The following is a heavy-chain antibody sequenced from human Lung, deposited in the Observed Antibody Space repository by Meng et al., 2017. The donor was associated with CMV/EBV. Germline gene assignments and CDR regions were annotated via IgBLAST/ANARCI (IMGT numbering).Heavy chain of an antibody. D-gene: IGHD5-24*01. V-gene: IGHV5-51*01. CDR1: GYRFTNYC. CDR2: IYPGDSDT. CDR3: AKLHGQMAAHY. J-gene: IGHJ4*02. Sequence: GGSLRLXCKASGYRFTNYCIGWVRQMPGKGLEWMGIIYPGDSDTRYSPSFQGQATISADKSITTAYLQWSSLKASDTAMYYCAKLHGQMAAHYWGQGTLVTVSS.